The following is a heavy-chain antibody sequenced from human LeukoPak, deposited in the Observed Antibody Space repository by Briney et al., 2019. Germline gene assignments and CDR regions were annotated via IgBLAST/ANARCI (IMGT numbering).Heavy chain of an antibody. J-gene: IGHJ4*02. CDR3: ARTANFAAGYYIDY. Sequence: PGGSLSLSCAASGFTFSSYTMNWLRPAPGKGLEWVSSISGSSRHKYYADSVKGRFTISRDNAKNSLYLQMNSLRAEDTAVYYCARTANFAAGYYIDYWGRGTLVTVSS. CDR2: ISGSSRHK. CDR1: GFTFSSYT. V-gene: IGHV3-21*01. D-gene: IGHD6-13*01.